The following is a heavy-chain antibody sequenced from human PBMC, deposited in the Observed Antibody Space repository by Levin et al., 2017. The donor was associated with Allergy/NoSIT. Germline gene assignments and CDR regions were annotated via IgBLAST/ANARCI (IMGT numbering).Heavy chain of an antibody. V-gene: IGHV5-10-1*01. Sequence: ASVKVSCKGSGYSFTSYWISWVRQMPGKGLEWMGRIDPSDSYTNYSPSFQGHVTISADKSISTAYLQWSSLKASDTAMYYCARHLSGEAVAGLLDDYWGQGTLVTVSS. CDR3: ARHLSGEAVAGLLDDY. J-gene: IGHJ4*02. CDR2: IDPSDSYT. D-gene: IGHD6-19*01. CDR1: GYSFTSYW.